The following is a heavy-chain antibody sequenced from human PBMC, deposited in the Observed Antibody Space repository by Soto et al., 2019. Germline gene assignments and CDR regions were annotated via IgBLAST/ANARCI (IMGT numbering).Heavy chain of an antibody. Sequence: PGGSLRLSCAASGFTFSSYSMNWVRQAPGKGLEWVSAISSGGVTTYYADSVKGRFTISRDNSKSTLYLQMNSLRVEDTAVYYCARVGGYDRYYFDYWGQGILVTVSS. V-gene: IGHV3-23*01. D-gene: IGHD3-10*01. CDR2: ISSGGVTT. CDR1: GFTFSSYS. J-gene: IGHJ4*02. CDR3: ARVGGYDRYYFDY.